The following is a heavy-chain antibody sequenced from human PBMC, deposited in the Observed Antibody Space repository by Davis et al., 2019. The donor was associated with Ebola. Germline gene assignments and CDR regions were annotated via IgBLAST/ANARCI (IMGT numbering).Heavy chain of an antibody. CDR1: GFTFSSYG. CDR3: ARDIFSTHGGEYYYYYGMDV. Sequence: GESLKISCAASGFTFSSYGMHWVRQAPGKGLEWVAVISYDGSNKYYADSVKGRFTISRDNSKNTLYLQMNSLRAEDTAVYYCARDIFSTHGGEYYYYYGMDVWGKGTTVTVSS. CDR2: ISYDGSNK. J-gene: IGHJ6*04. V-gene: IGHV3-30*03. D-gene: IGHD3-16*01.